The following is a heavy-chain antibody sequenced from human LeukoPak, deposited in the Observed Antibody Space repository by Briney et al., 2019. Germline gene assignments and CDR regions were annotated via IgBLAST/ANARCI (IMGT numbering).Heavy chain of an antibody. CDR1: GFTFSSYG. D-gene: IGHD2/OR15-2a*01. Sequence: GGSLRLSCAASGFTFSSYGMHWVRQAPGKGLEWVAVIWYGGSNKYYADSVKGRFTISRDNSKNTLYLQMNSLRAEDTAVYYCARLKGGILYYFDYWGQGTLVTVSS. J-gene: IGHJ4*02. CDR3: ARLKGGILYYFDY. V-gene: IGHV3-33*01. CDR2: IWYGGSNK.